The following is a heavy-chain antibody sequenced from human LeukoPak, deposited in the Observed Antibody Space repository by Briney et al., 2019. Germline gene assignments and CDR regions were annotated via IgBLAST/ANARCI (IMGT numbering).Heavy chain of an antibody. CDR2: ISNSDSPI. V-gene: IGHV3-11*01. Sequence: PGGSLRLSCAASGFSFPDYYMSWIRQAPGKGLEWVSYISNSDSPIYYVDSVKGRFTISRDNSKKSVYLQMNSLRAEDTAVYYCERITYYDFWRGYFYFDYWGQGTLVTVSS. CDR1: GFSFPDYY. J-gene: IGHJ4*02. CDR3: ERITYYDFWRGYFYFDY. D-gene: IGHD3-3*01.